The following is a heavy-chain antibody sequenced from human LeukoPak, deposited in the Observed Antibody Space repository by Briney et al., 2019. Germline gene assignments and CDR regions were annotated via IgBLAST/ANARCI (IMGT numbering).Heavy chain of an antibody. V-gene: IGHV4-61*02. D-gene: IGHD6-13*01. J-gene: IGHJ3*02. CDR3: ARSLWYSDAFDI. CDR1: GGSISSGSHY. Sequence: PSETLSLTCTVSGGSISSGSHYWSWIRQPAGKGLEWIGRIYTSGSTNYNPSLKSRVTISVDTSKNQFSLKLSSVTAADTAAYYCARSLWYSDAFDIWGQGTMVTVSS. CDR2: IYTSGST.